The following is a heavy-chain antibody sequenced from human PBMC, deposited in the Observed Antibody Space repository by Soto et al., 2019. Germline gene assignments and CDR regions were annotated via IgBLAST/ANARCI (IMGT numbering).Heavy chain of an antibody. J-gene: IGHJ4*02. Sequence: PSETLSLTCTVSGGSISSNYWTWIRRPPGKGLEWIGYVYNSGSTNYNPSLKSRVTISEDTSKSQFSLKVNSMTAADTAAYYCARYRREAVAGYTLDNWGQGILVTVSS. CDR1: GGSISSNY. D-gene: IGHD6-13*01. CDR2: VYNSGST. CDR3: ARYRREAVAGYTLDN. V-gene: IGHV4-59*01.